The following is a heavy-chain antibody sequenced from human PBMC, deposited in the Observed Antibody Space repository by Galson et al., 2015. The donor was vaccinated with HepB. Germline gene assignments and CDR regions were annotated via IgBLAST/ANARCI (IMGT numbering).Heavy chain of an antibody. D-gene: IGHD2-15*01. CDR3: ATGGDCSGGSCHEGH. CDR1: GGTFRSYV. V-gene: IGHV1-69*06. Sequence: VKVSCKASGGTFRSYVISWVRQAPGQGLEWMGGIIPIFGRGNYARKFQGRVTISADKSTSTAYMELSRLRSEDTAVYYCATGGDCSGGSCHEGHWGQGTLVAVSS. CDR2: IIPIFGRG. J-gene: IGHJ4*02.